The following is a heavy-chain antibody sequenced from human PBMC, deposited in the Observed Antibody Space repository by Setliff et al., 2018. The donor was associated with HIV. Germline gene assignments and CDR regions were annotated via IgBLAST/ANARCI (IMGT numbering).Heavy chain of an antibody. V-gene: IGHV3-30*04. CDR1: GFTFSSYA. J-gene: IGHJ6*02. CDR3: ARDLRSPGGDYYYYGMDV. Sequence: GGSLRLSCAASGFTFSSYAMHWVRQAPGKGLEWVAVISYDGSNKYYADSVKGRFTISRDNSKNTLYLQMNSLRAEDTAVYYCARDLRSPGGDYYYYGMDVWGQGTTVTVSS. D-gene: IGHD3-10*01. CDR2: ISYDGSNK.